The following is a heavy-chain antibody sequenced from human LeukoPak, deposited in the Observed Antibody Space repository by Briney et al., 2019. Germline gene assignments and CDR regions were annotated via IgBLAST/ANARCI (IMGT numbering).Heavy chain of an antibody. D-gene: IGHD6-25*01. V-gene: IGHV4-59*02. Sequence: SETLSLTCAVSGASVSLYYWSWIRQSPGEGLEWIAYIYNDGSGDNTKYNPSLKSRVTISLDTSKNHFSLKLTSVTAADTAVYFCARGGRLDWFDPWGPGTLVTVSS. J-gene: IGHJ5*02. CDR3: ARGGRLDWFDP. CDR1: GASVSLYY. CDR2: IYNDGSGDNT.